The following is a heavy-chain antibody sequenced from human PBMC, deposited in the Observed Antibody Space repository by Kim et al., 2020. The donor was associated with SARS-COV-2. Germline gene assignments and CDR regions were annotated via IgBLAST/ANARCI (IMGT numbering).Heavy chain of an antibody. D-gene: IGHD5-18*01. Sequence: ADAVKGRFTISRDNAKNSLYLQMNSLRDEDTAVYYCASQGGYSYGLSDYWGQGTLVTVSS. J-gene: IGHJ4*02. CDR3: ASQGGYSYGLSDY. V-gene: IGHV3-48*02.